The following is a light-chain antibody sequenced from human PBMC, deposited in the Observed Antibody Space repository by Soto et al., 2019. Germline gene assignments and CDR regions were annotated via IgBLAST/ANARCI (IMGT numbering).Light chain of an antibody. Sequence: QSVLTQPASVSGSPGQSITISRTGTSSDVGGYSYISWYQHNPGRAPKLMIYDVSNRPSGVSDRFSGSKSGNTASLTISRLQAEDEADYYCSSYTTSSTYVFGSGTKLTVL. CDR3: SSYTTSSTYV. V-gene: IGLV2-14*03. CDR2: DVS. J-gene: IGLJ1*01. CDR1: SSDVGGYSY.